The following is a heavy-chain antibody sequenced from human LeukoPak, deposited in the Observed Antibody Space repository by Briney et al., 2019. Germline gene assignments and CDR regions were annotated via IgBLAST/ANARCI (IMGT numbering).Heavy chain of an antibody. Sequence: GGSLRLACAAAGFIFSIYGMHWVRQAPGKGLEWVALMAADGSNIYYADSVKGRFTISRDNAENSLYLQMNSLRVEGTAVYYCARAPTVLVGYCSSSSCQADYWGQGTLVTVSS. CDR2: MAADGSNI. D-gene: IGHD2-2*01. J-gene: IGHJ4*02. CDR3: ARAPTVLVGYCSSSSCQADY. V-gene: IGHV3-30*03. CDR1: GFIFSIYG.